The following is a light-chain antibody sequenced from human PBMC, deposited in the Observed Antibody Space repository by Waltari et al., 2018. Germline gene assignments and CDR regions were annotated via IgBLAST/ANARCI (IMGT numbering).Light chain of an antibody. CDR1: SSDVGSYNL. V-gene: IGLV2-23*02. J-gene: IGLJ3*02. CDR3: CSYAGFSFWV. CDR2: EVS. Sequence: QSALTPPASVSGSPGQSITISCTGTSSDVGSYNLVSWYQQYPGKAPKLMIYEVSKRPSGVSNRFSGSKSGDTASLTISGLQAEDEADYYCCSYAGFSFWVFGGGTKVTVL.